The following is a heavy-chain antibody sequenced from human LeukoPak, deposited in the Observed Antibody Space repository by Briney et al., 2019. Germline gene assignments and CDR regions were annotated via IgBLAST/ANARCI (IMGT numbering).Heavy chain of an antibody. CDR3: ARFRYTGSYWTYFDY. J-gene: IGHJ4*02. V-gene: IGHV3-20*04. CDR2: IDWNGGST. D-gene: IGHD1-26*01. Sequence: GGSLSLSCAASGFTFDDYGMSWVRQAPGKGLEWVSGIDWNGGSTGYADSVKGRFTISRDNAKNSLYLQLNSLRAEDTALYYCARFRYTGSYWTYFDYWGQGTLVTVSS. CDR1: GFTFDDYG.